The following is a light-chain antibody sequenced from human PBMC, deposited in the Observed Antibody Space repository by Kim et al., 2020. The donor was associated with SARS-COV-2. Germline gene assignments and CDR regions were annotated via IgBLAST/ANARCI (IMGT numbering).Light chain of an antibody. J-gene: IGKJ4*01. Sequence: ASVGDRVTVSWRASRRVGTYLIWYQQSPGKVPKLLIHDASHLQGGVPSRFSGSGSGTDFTLTINNLQPEDSVVYYCQQANTLPPTFGGGTKVDIK. CDR1: RRVGTY. CDR3: QQANTLPPT. CDR2: DAS. V-gene: IGKV1-12*01.